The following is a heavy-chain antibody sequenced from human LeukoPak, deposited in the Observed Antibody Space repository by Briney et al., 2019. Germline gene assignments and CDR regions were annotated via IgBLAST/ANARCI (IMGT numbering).Heavy chain of an antibody. CDR1: GFTFSSYA. V-gene: IGHV3-23*01. Sequence: PGGSLRLSCAASGFTFSSYAMSWVRQAPGKGLEWVSPISGSGASAHYADSVKGRFTTSRDNSKNTLYLQMNSLTAEDTAVYYCAKGYSRTTASYFDYWGQGTLVTVSS. D-gene: IGHD3-10*01. CDR3: AKGYSRTTASYFDY. J-gene: IGHJ4*02. CDR2: ISGSGASA.